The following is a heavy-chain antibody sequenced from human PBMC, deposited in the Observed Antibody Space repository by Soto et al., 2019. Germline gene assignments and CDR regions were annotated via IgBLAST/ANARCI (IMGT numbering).Heavy chain of an antibody. Sequence: QVQLQESGPGLVKPSETLSLTCIVSGGSLRTYHWSWIRQPPGKGLEWIGYIHYSGNTNYNPSLKSRVTISLDASKNQFSLSLTSVSAADTAVYYCARDDGSEEDAFDIWGQGTMVTVSS. CDR1: GGSLRTYH. D-gene: IGHD3-10*01. CDR2: IHYSGNT. J-gene: IGHJ3*02. V-gene: IGHV4-59*01. CDR3: ARDDGSEEDAFDI.